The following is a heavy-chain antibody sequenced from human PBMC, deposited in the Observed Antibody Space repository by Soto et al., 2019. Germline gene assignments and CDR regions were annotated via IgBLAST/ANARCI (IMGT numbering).Heavy chain of an antibody. V-gene: IGHV4-59*01. CDR3: ARGVSRYYDFWSGYYTPAAFDI. D-gene: IGHD3-3*01. CDR1: GGSISSYY. Sequence: SETLSLTCTVSGGSISSYYWSWIRQPPGKGLEWIGYIYYSGSTNYNPSLKSRVTIPVDTSKNQFSLKLSSVTAADTAVYYCARGVSRYYDFWSGYYTPAAFDIWGQGTMVTVSS. J-gene: IGHJ3*02. CDR2: IYYSGST.